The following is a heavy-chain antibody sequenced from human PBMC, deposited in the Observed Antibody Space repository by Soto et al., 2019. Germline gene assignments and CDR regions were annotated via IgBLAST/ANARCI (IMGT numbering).Heavy chain of an antibody. CDR1: GFTFSNAW. CDR2: IKSKTDGGTT. Sequence: GGSLRLSCAASGFTFSNAWMNWVRQAPGKGLEWVGRIKSKTDGGTTDYAAPVKGRFTISRDDSKNTLYLQMNSLKTEDTAVYYCTTDEGDYDFWSGLWGFDYWGQGTLVTVSS. J-gene: IGHJ4*02. D-gene: IGHD3-3*01. CDR3: TTDEGDYDFWSGLWGFDY. V-gene: IGHV3-15*07.